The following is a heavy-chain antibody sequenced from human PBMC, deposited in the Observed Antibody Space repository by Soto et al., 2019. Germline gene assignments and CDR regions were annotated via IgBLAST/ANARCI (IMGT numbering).Heavy chain of an antibody. J-gene: IGHJ6*02. Sequence: ASVKVSCKASGYTFTSYAMHWVRQAPGQRLEWMGWINAGNGNTKYSQKFQGRVTITRDTSASTAYMELSSLRSEDTAVYYCARDSGRSDVVPAAISAMDVSGQATMLTVFS. CDR2: INAGNGNT. V-gene: IGHV1-3*01. D-gene: IGHD2-2*01. CDR3: ARDSGRSDVVPAAISAMDV. CDR1: GYTFTSYA.